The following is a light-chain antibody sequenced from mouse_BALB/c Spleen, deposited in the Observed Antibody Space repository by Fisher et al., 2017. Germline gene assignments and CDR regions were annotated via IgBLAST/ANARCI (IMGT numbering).Light chain of an antibody. Sequence: IVITQTPAIMSASPGEKVTMTCSASSSVSYMYWYQQKPRSSPKPWIYLTSNLASGVPARFSGSGSGNSYSLTISSMEGEDAATYYCQQFTSSPTFGGGTKLEIK. CDR2: LTS. J-gene: IGKJ1*01. CDR1: SSVSY. CDR3: QQFTSSPT. V-gene: IGKV4-68*01.